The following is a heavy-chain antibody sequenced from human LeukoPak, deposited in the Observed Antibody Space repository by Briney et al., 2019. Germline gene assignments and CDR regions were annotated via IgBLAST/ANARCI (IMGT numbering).Heavy chain of an antibody. D-gene: IGHD5-18*01. CDR3: ARGYSYGTGTKGCFDY. V-gene: IGHV4-39*07. J-gene: IGHJ4*02. CDR2: INHSGST. Sequence: NPSETLSLTCTVSGGSISSGGYYWSWIRQPPGKGLEWIGEINHSGSTNYNPSLKSRVTISVDTSKNQFSLKLSSVTAADTAVYYCARGYSYGTGTKGCFDYWGQGTLVTVSS. CDR1: GGSISSGGYY.